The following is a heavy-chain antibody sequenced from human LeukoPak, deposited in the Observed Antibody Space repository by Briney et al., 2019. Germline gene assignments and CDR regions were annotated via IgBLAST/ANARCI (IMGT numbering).Heavy chain of an antibody. CDR2: ISYDGINK. J-gene: IGHJ4*02. Sequence: PGGSLRLSCAASGFTFSSYGMHWVRRPPGKGLEWVAVISYDGINKYHADSVKGRFTISRDNAKNSLYLQMNSLRAEDTAVYYCAAESIYYDSSGYYSRRGQGTLVTVSS. V-gene: IGHV3-30*03. D-gene: IGHD3-22*01. CDR1: GFTFSSYG. CDR3: AAESIYYDSSGYYSR.